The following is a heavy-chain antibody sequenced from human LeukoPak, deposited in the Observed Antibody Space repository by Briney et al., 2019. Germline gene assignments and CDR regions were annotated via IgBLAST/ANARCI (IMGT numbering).Heavy chain of an antibody. CDR1: GGSISSSSYY. Sequence: PSETLSLTCTVSGGSISSSSYYWSWIRRPPGKGLEWIGYIYYSGSTNYNPSLKSRVTISVDTSKNQFSLKLSSVTAADTAVYYCARHEGWGIAASYFDYWGQGTLVTVSS. CDR3: ARHEGWGIAASYFDY. V-gene: IGHV4-61*05. J-gene: IGHJ4*02. D-gene: IGHD6-13*01. CDR2: IYYSGST.